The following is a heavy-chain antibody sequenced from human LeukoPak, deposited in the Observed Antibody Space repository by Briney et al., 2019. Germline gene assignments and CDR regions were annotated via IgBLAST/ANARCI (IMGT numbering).Heavy chain of an antibody. V-gene: IGHV4-59*01. CDR2: IYYSGST. CDR3: ERDLGKQWLDS. Sequence: SETLSPTCTGSGGSISSYYWSWIRQPAGKGLEWIGDIYYSGSTNYNPSLKSRVTISVDTSKNQFSLKLASVNAADTAVYYCERDLGKQWLDSWGREPLVPVSS. D-gene: IGHD4-23*01. CDR1: GGSISSYY. J-gene: IGHJ5*01.